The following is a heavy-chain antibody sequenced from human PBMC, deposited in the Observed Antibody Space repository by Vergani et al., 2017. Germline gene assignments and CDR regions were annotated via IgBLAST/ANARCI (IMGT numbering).Heavy chain of an antibody. CDR2: IWYDGSNK. CDR3: ARAPNYYYYMDV. CDR1: GFTFSSYG. V-gene: IGHV3-33*01. Sequence: QVQLVESGGGVVQPGRSLRLSCAASGFTFSSYGMHWVRQAPGKGLEWVAVIWYDGSNKYYADSVKGRFTISRDNSKNTLYLQMNSLRAGDTAVYYCARAPNYYYYMDVWGKGTTVTVSS. J-gene: IGHJ6*03.